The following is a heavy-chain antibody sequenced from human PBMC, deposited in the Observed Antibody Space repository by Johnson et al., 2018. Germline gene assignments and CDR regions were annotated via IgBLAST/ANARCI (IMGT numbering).Heavy chain of an antibody. CDR1: GFTFSAYA. D-gene: IGHD1-14*01. Sequence: VQLVESGGGVVQPGRSLRLSCAASGFTFSAYAMSWVRQAPGKGLEWVSVSSGSGGRIYHADSVKGRFTISRDNSKNTLYLQMNNLRAEDTALYYCAKKKTGPDVVDVWGQGTMVPVSS. CDR2: SSGSGGRI. CDR3: AKKKTGPDVVDV. V-gene: IGHV3-23*04. J-gene: IGHJ3*01.